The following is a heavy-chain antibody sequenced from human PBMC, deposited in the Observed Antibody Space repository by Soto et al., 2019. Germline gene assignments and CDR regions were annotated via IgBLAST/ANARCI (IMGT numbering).Heavy chain of an antibody. Sequence: ETLSLTCSVSGADINTYSWTWIRQPAGKGLEWIGRIYTSASINYNPSLRGRVTLSVDTSTNQVSLKLASVTAADTAVYYCARDREAGYNFYYGMDVWGQGTTVTV. V-gene: IGHV4-4*07. J-gene: IGHJ6*02. D-gene: IGHD6-19*01. CDR3: ARDREAGYNFYYGMDV. CDR2: IYTSASI. CDR1: GADINTYS.